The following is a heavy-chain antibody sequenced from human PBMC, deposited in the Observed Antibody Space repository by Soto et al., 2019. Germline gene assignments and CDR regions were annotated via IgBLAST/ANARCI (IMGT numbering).Heavy chain of an antibody. CDR1: GFTFINAW. J-gene: IGHJ3*02. D-gene: IGHD2-15*01. CDR3: TLICSGGSCYSGNAFDI. Sequence: PGGSLRLSCAASGFTFINAWMSWVRQAPGKGLEWVGRIKSKTDGGTTDYAAPVKGRFTISRDDSKNTLYLQMNSLKTEDTAVYYCTLICSGGSCYSGNAFDIWGQGTMVTVSS. CDR2: IKSKTDGGTT. V-gene: IGHV3-15*01.